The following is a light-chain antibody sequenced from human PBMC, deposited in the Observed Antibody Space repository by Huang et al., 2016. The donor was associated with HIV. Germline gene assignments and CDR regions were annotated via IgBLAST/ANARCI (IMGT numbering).Light chain of an antibody. J-gene: IGKJ1*01. V-gene: IGKV3-20*01. Sequence: IVLTQSPDTLSLSPGERATLSCRASQIVSSSYLAWYQQKPGQAPRLLIYGASSRATGIPDRFSGSGSGTDFTLNISRMEPEDFAVYYCQQCGSSPWTFGQGTKVEIK. CDR1: QIVSSSY. CDR2: GAS. CDR3: QQCGSSPWT.